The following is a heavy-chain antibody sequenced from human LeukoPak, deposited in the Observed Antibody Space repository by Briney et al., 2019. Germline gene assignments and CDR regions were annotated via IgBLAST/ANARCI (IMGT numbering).Heavy chain of an antibody. CDR3: ARQVDSSGYYSAVGAFDI. J-gene: IGHJ3*02. V-gene: IGHV4-61*08. CDR2: IYYSGST. CDR1: GGSISSGDYY. D-gene: IGHD3-22*01. Sequence: SQTLSLTCTVSGGSISSGDYYWSWIRQPPGKGLEWIGYIYYSGSTNYNPSLKSRVTISVDTSKNQFSLKLSSVTAADTAVYYCARQVDSSGYYSAVGAFDIWGQGTMVTVSS.